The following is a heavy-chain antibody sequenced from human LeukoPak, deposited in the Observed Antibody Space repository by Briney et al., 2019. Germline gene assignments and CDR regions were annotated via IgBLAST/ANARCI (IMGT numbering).Heavy chain of an antibody. CDR1: GFTFSTYA. J-gene: IGHJ3*02. V-gene: IGHV3-53*01. CDR3: ARDEDYGEAFDI. D-gene: IGHD4-17*01. CDR2: IYSGGST. Sequence: GGSLRLSCAASGFTFSTYAMSWVRQAPGKGLEWVSVIYSGGSTYYADSVKGRFTISRDNSKNTLYLQMNSLRAEDTAVYYCARDEDYGEAFDIWGQGTMVTVSS.